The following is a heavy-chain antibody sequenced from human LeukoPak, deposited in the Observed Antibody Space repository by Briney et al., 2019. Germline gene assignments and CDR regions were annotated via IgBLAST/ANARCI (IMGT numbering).Heavy chain of an antibody. V-gene: IGHV1-46*01. CDR1: GYTLTNYY. J-gene: IGHJ6*02. CDR2: INPSGGTT. D-gene: IGHD2-2*01. Sequence: ASGKISCKASGYTLTNYYMHWMRQAPGQGLEWMGIINPSGGTTTYAHKFQDRVTMTRDTSTSTVYMEVSSLRPEDTAVYYCARPTSIIPASNVYYYYYAMDVWGQGTTVTVSS. CDR3: ARPTSIIPASNVYYYYYAMDV.